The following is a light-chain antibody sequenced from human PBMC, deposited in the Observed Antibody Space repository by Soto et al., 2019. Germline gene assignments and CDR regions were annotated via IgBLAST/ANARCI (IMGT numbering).Light chain of an antibody. Sequence: EIVLTQSPGPLSLSPGERATLSCRASQSASSSYLAWYQQKPGQAPRLLIYDASTRATGIPARFSGSGSGTHFSLTISRLQSEEFAVYSCQKYHNLPSTFGQGTRLEIK. V-gene: IGKV3D-7*01. CDR3: QKYHNLPST. J-gene: IGKJ5*01. CDR2: DAS. CDR1: QSASSSY.